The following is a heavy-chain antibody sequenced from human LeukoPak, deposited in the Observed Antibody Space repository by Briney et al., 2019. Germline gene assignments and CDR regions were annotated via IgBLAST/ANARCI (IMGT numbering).Heavy chain of an antibody. Sequence: PGASVKVSCTASGGTFSSYAISWVRQAPGQGLEWMGGIIPIFGTAHYAQKFQGRVTITTDESTSTAYMELSSLRSEDTAVYYCARDLGDFWSGYYPYWGQGTLVTVSS. V-gene: IGHV1-69*05. D-gene: IGHD3-3*01. CDR3: ARDLGDFWSGYYPY. CDR1: GGTFSSYA. CDR2: IIPIFGTA. J-gene: IGHJ4*02.